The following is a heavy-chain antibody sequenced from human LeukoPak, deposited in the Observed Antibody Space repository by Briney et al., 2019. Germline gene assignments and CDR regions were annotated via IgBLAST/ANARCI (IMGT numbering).Heavy chain of an antibody. Sequence: GGSLRLSCAASGFTFSSYAMHWVRQAPGKGLEWVAVISYDGSNKYYADSVKGRFTISRDNSKNTLYLQMNSLRAEDTAVYYCASGVISDYWGQGTLVTVSS. CDR2: ISYDGSNK. V-gene: IGHV3-30-3*01. CDR1: GFTFSSYA. J-gene: IGHJ4*02. D-gene: IGHD3-22*01. CDR3: ASGVISDY.